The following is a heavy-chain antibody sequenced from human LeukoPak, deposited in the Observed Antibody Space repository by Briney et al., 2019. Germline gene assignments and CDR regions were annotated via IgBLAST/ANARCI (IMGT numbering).Heavy chain of an antibody. CDR2: ISGSGGST. CDR1: GFTFSSYA. Sequence: GGSLRLSCAASGFTFSSYAMSWVRQAPGKGLEWVSAISGSGGSTYYADSVKGRFTISRDNSKNTLYLQMNSLRAEDTAVYYCAKTVDKRSIADLIDYWGQGTLVTVSS. V-gene: IGHV3-23*01. J-gene: IGHJ4*02. D-gene: IGHD6-6*01. CDR3: AKTVDKRSIADLIDY.